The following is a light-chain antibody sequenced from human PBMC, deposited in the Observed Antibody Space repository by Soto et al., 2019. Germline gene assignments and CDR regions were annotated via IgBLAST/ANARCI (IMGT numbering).Light chain of an antibody. CDR2: DNN. CDR3: GTWDSSLSALYV. V-gene: IGLV1-51*01. Sequence: SVLTQPPSVSAAPGQKVTISCSGSSSNIGNNYVSWYQQLPGTAPKLLIYDNNKRPSGIPDRFSGSKSGTSATLGITGLQTGDEADYYCGTWDSSLSALYVFGTGTKLTVL. CDR1: SSNIGNNY. J-gene: IGLJ1*01.